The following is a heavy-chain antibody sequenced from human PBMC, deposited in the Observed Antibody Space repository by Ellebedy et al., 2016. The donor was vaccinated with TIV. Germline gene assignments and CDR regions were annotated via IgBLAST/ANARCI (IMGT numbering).Heavy chain of an antibody. J-gene: IGHJ4*02. CDR1: GYTFTGYY. CDR2: IIPNSGGT. CDR3: ARDLAGPFDY. Sequence: SSVKVSCKASGYTFTGYYMHWVRQAPGHGLEWMGWIIPNSGGTNYAQKFQGRVTMTRDTSIRTAYMELSRLRSDDTAIYYCARDLAGPFDYWGQGILVTVSS. V-gene: IGHV1-2*02.